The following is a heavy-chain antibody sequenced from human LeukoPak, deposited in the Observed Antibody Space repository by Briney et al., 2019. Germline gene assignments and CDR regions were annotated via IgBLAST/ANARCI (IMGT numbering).Heavy chain of an antibody. Sequence: SETLSLTCTVSGGSINTYYWSWIRLPPGKGLEWIGSIYYSGSTYYNPSLKSRVTISVDTSKNQFSLKLSSVTAADTAVYYCARESGYCSSTSCYGFDYWGQGTLVTVSS. CDR3: ARESGYCSSTSCYGFDY. CDR2: IYYSGST. CDR1: GGSINTYY. D-gene: IGHD2-2*01. J-gene: IGHJ4*02. V-gene: IGHV4-59*12.